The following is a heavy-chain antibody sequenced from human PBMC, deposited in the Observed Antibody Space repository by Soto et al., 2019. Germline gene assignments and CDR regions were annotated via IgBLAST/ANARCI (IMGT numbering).Heavy chain of an antibody. Sequence: TSETLSLTCTVSGGSISSSSYYWGWIRQPPGKGLEWIGSIYYSGSTYYNPSLKSRVTISVDTSKNQFSLKLSSVTAADTAVYYCARVDVVDYYYFDYWGQGTLVTVSS. CDR3: ARVDVVDYYYFDY. D-gene: IGHD3-10*01. V-gene: IGHV4-39*01. CDR1: GGSISSSSYY. CDR2: IYYSGST. J-gene: IGHJ4*02.